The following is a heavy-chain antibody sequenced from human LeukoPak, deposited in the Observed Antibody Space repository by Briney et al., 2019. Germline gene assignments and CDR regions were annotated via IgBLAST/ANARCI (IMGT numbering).Heavy chain of an antibody. J-gene: IGHJ3*02. D-gene: IGHD5-24*01. CDR1: GYSISRGSY. CDR3: AVGLHSGQFAFDI. CDR2: VYHSGSA. V-gene: IGHV4-38-2*01. Sequence: PSETLSLTXAVSGYSISRGSYWGWIRQPPGKGLEWIGSVYHSGSADYNPSLKSRVTISVDTSKNQFFLKLTSVTAADTAVYYCAVGLHSGQFAFDIWGQGTMVTVSS.